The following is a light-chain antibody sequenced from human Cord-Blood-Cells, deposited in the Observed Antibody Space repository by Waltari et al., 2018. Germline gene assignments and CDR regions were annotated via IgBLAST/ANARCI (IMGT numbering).Light chain of an antibody. CDR3: SSYTSSSTYV. CDR1: SSDAGGYND. V-gene: IGLV2-14*01. CDR2: DVS. Sequence: QSALTQPASVSGSPGQSITISCTGTSSDAGGYNDVPWYQQHPGKSPKLMIYDVSKRPSGVSTRFSGSKSGNTASLTISGLQAEDEADYYCSSYTSSSTYVFGTGTKVTVL. J-gene: IGLJ1*01.